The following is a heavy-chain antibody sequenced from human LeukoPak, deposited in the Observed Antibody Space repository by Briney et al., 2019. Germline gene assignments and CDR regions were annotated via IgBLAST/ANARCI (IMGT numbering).Heavy chain of an antibody. J-gene: IGHJ6*02. D-gene: IGHD5-12*01. CDR3: ARGHRGYSGYDPKYYYGVDV. CDR2: IYTSGST. CDR1: GGSISSYY. Sequence: SETLSLTCTVSGGSISSYYWSWIRQPAGKGLEWIGRIYTSGSTNYNPSLKSRVTMSVDTSKNQFSLKLSSVTAADTAVYYCARGHRGYSGYDPKYYYGVDVWGQGTTVTVSS. V-gene: IGHV4-4*07.